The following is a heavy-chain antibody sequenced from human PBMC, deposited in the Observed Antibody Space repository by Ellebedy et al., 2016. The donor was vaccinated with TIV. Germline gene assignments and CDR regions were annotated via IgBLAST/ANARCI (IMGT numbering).Heavy chain of an antibody. CDR1: GFNFAGYH. Sequence: GESLKISCVASGFNFAGYHMNSVRQAPGKGLEWVAVVSFDGNNKYFADSVQGRFTISRDNSQNTLYLLMNSLRGDDTAIYYCARALNHVDTVSTAPLDCWGQGTLVTVSS. CDR3: ARALNHVDTVSTAPLDC. CDR2: VSFDGNNK. J-gene: IGHJ4*02. V-gene: IGHV3-30-3*01. D-gene: IGHD5/OR15-5a*01.